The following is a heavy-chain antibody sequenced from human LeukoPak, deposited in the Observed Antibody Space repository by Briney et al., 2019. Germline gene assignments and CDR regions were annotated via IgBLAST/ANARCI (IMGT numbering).Heavy chain of an antibody. CDR1: GVTVSSNH. V-gene: IGHV3-53*01. CDR3: AKRLAAVTSSPFDY. J-gene: IGHJ4*02. CDR2: IYSGGGT. D-gene: IGHD4-17*01. Sequence: GGSLRLSCAVSGVTVSSNHMSWVRQAPGKGLEWVSAIYSGGGTYYADSVKGRFTISRDNSKNTLYLQMNSLRAEDTAVYYCAKRLAAVTSSPFDYWGQGTLVTVSS.